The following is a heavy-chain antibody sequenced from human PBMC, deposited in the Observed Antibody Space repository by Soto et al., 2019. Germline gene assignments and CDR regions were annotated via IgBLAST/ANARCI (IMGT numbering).Heavy chain of an antibody. J-gene: IGHJ1*01. D-gene: IGHD2-15*01. CDR3: ARDSGHLGYCSGGSCLNTEYFQH. Sequence: SVKVSCKASEGTFSSYAISWVRQAPGQGLEWMGGIIPIFGTANYAQKFQGRVTITADESTSTAYMELSSLRSEDTAVYYCARDSGHLGYCSGGSCLNTEYFQHWGQGTLVTVSS. CDR1: EGTFSSYA. CDR2: IIPIFGTA. V-gene: IGHV1-69*13.